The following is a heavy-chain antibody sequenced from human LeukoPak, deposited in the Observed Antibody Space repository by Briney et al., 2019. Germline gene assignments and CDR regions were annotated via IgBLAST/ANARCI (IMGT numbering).Heavy chain of an antibody. D-gene: IGHD3-3*01. V-gene: IGHV4-61*02. CDR3: AARDGDFWSGSMDV. CDR1: GGSISSGSYY. J-gene: IGHJ6*03. CDR2: IYTSGST. Sequence: PSQTLSLTCTVSGGSISSGSYYWSWIRQPAGKGLEWIGRIYTSGSTNYNPSLKSRVTISVDTSKNQFSLKLSSVTAADTAVYYCAARDGDFWSGSMDVWGKGTTVTVSS.